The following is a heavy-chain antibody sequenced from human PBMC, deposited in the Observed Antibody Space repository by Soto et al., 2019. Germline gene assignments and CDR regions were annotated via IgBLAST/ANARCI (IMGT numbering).Heavy chain of an antibody. CDR2: ISGSGGST. J-gene: IGHJ4*02. CDR3: AKAPGGLRYFDWLLSPVYFDY. D-gene: IGHD3-9*01. V-gene: IGHV3-23*01. CDR1: GFTFSSYA. Sequence: GGSVRLSCAASGFTFSSYAMSWVRQAPGKGLEWVSAISGSGGSTYYADSVKGRFTISRDNSKNTLYLQMNSLRAEDTAVYYCAKAPGGLRYFDWLLSPVYFDYWGQGTLVTVSS.